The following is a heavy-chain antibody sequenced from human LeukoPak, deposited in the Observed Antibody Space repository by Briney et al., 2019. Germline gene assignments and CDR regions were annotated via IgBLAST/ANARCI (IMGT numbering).Heavy chain of an antibody. CDR1: GLTFRDDW. J-gene: IGHJ4*02. V-gene: IGHV3-15*01. CDR3: THDSSGYYSLHS. Sequence: GGSLRLSCVASGLTFRDDWVTWVRQAPGKGLEWVGRIKSLAAGGTTDYAAPVKGRFTISRVDSRNTVYLQMNSLEAEDTAVYFCTHDSSGYYSLHSWGQGTLVTVSS. D-gene: IGHD3-22*01. CDR2: IKSLAAGGTT.